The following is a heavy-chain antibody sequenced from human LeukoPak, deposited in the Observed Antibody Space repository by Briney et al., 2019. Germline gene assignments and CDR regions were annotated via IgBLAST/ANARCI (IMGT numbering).Heavy chain of an antibody. CDR1: GFTFSSLA. J-gene: IGHJ4*02. CDR2: ITGSGRST. D-gene: IGHD6-19*01. V-gene: IGHV3-23*01. Sequence: PGGSLRLSCAASGFTFSSLAMSWVRQAPGKGLEWVSGITGSGRSTFYADSVKGRFTISRDNSKNTLYLQMNSLRAEDTAVYYCAKDQYGSGWLWDYWGQGTLVPVSS. CDR3: AKDQYGSGWLWDY.